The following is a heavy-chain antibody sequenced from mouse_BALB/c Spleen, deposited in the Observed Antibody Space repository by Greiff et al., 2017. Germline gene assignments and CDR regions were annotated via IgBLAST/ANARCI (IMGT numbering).Heavy chain of an antibody. Sequence: VQLQQSGAELARPGASVKLSCKASGYTFTSYWMQWVKQRPGQGLEWIGAIYPGDGDTRYTQKFKGKATLTVDKSSSTAYMQLSSLTSEDSAVYYCATSLLRLAWFAYWGQGTLVTVSA. J-gene: IGHJ3*01. CDR3: ATSLLRLAWFAY. V-gene: IGHV1-87*01. D-gene: IGHD1-2*01. CDR1: GYTFTSYW. CDR2: IYPGDGDT.